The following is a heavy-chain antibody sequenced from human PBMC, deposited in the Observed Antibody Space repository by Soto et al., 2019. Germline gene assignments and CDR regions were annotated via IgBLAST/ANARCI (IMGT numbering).Heavy chain of an antibody. J-gene: IGHJ6*01. D-gene: IGHD7-27*01. CDR2: INGANGNT. Sequence: ASVKVSCKASGYTFTTYAMHWVRQAPGQRLEWLGSINGANGNTKYSQKFQGRVTITRDTSASTAYMEMSSLRSEDTDVYYCARATGNYYSYAMDVWGQGTTVTVSS. CDR1: GYTFTTYA. V-gene: IGHV1-3*01. CDR3: ARATGNYYSYAMDV.